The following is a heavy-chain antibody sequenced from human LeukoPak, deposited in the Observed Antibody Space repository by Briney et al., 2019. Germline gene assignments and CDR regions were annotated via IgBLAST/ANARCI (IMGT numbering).Heavy chain of an antibody. CDR3: ARGGTAMVDYYYYYYMDV. V-gene: IGHV1-46*03. Sequence: ASVKVSCKASGYTFTSYYMHWVRQAPGQGLEWMGIINPSGGSTSYAQKFQGRVTMTRDTSTSTVYMELSNLRSEDTAVYYCARGGTAMVDYYYYYYMDVWGKGTTVTVSS. CDR2: INPSGGST. D-gene: IGHD5-18*01. CDR1: GYTFTSYY. J-gene: IGHJ6*03.